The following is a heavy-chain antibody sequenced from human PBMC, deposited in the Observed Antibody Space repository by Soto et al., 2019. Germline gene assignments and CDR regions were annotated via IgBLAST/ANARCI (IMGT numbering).Heavy chain of an antibody. D-gene: IGHD3-22*01. CDR2: INIYSGDA. V-gene: IGHV1-18*01. Sequence: QVRLEQSGPEVKKTGASVKVSCKASGYTFTSYGISWVRQAPGQGLEWMGWINIYSGDANYAQRCQDRINMARDTTTNTVYIGKRSLKSDHPAVYYCARALYYYDNSGLAYWGQGTLVTVSS. CDR3: ARALYYYDNSGLAY. CDR1: GYTFTSYG. J-gene: IGHJ4*02.